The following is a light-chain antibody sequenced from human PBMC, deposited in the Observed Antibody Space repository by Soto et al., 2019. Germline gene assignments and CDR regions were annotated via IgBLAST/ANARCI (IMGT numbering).Light chain of an antibody. CDR1: QSVSSN. CDR3: QQYNKCPRT. Sequence: EIVMTQSPATLSVSPGESATLSCRASQSVSSNLAWYQQKPGQAPRLLIYGASTRATGIPARFSGSGSGTEFTLTISSLQSEDFAVYYCQQYNKCPRTFGQGTKVEIK. CDR2: GAS. V-gene: IGKV3-15*01. J-gene: IGKJ1*01.